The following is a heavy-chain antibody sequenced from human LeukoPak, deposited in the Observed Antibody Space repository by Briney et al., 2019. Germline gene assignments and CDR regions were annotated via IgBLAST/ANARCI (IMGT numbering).Heavy chain of an antibody. CDR1: GASVSAYY. Sequence: SETLSLTCGVYGASVSAYYWTWIRQPPGKGLEWIEDINHAGNTSYNKALKSRVTVSLDTTKNQISRRLSSMTAADTAVYYCSMFGVVFHPHDAFDIWGQGTMVTVSS. J-gene: IGHJ3*02. V-gene: IGHV4-34*01. CDR2: INHAGNT. D-gene: IGHD3-3*01. CDR3: SMFGVVFHPHDAFDI.